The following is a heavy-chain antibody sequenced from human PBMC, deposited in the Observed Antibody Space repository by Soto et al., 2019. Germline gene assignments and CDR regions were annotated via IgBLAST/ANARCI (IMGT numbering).Heavy chain of an antibody. CDR1: GGSIRSNNW. V-gene: IGHV4-4*02. CDR3: ARVYSGSYSDS. D-gene: IGHD1-26*01. CDR2: IFLGGST. Sequence: QVQLQESGPGLVKPSGTLSLTCAVSGGSIRSNNWWSWVRQPPGKGLEWIGEIFLGGSTYYNPSLKPRVTISVDKSKNQFSLQLSSVTAADTAVYYCARVYSGSYSDSWGQGTLVTVSS. J-gene: IGHJ4*02.